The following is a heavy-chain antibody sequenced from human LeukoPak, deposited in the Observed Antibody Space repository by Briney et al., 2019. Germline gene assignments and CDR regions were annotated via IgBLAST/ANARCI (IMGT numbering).Heavy chain of an antibody. CDR1: GYTFTTCA. V-gene: IGHV1-3*01. CDR2: IHADSGNT. CDR3: TIGLAGDWDAFDI. J-gene: IGHJ3*02. D-gene: IGHD6-19*01. Sequence: ASVKVSCKTSGYTFTTCAVHWVRQAPGQRLEWMGWIHADSGNTKYSQKLQGRVAIARDTSASTIYMELTSLRVEDTAVYFCTIGLAGDWDAFDIWGLGTMVTVSS.